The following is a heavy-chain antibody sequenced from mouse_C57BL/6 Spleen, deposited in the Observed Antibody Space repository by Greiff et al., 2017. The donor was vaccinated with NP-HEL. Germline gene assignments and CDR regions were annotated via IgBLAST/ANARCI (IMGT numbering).Heavy chain of an antibody. CDR3: ARPVYSNYVYWYFDV. CDR1: GYAFSSYW. D-gene: IGHD2-5*01. J-gene: IGHJ1*03. Sequence: QVQLQQSGAELVKPGASVKISCKASGYAFSSYWMNWVKQRPGKGLEWIGQIYPGDGDTNYNGKFKGKATLTADKSSSTAYMQLSSLTSEDSAVYFCARPVYSNYVYWYFDVWGTGTTVTVSS. CDR2: IYPGDGDT. V-gene: IGHV1-80*01.